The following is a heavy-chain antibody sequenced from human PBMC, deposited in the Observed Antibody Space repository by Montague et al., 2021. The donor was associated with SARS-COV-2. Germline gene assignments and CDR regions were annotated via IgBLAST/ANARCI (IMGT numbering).Heavy chain of an antibody. CDR2: IYYSGST. Sequence: SETLSLTCTVSGGSISSSNYYWDWIRQPPGKGLEWIGSIYYSGSTYYNPSLKSRVTISVDTSKNQFSLKLSSVTAADTAVYYCARQMGQSSIFGVVIQYHFDYWGQGTLVTVSS. CDR3: ARQMGQSSIFGVVIQYHFDY. D-gene: IGHD3-3*01. CDR1: GGSISSSNYY. J-gene: IGHJ4*02. V-gene: IGHV4-39*01.